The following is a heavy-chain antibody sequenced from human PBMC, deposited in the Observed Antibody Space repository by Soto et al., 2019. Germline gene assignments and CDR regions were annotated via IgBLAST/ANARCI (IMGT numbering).Heavy chain of an antibody. Sequence: PSETLSLTCTVSGGSISSGDYYWSWIRQPPGKGLEWIGYIYYSGSTYYNPSLKSRVTISVDTSKNQFSLKLSSVTAADTAVYYCARSEIPTGTTPPHSYYYYYGMDVWGQGTTVTVSS. J-gene: IGHJ6*02. CDR2: IYYSGST. CDR1: GGSISSGDYY. D-gene: IGHD1-7*01. CDR3: ARSEIPTGTTPPHSYYYYYGMDV. V-gene: IGHV4-30-4*01.